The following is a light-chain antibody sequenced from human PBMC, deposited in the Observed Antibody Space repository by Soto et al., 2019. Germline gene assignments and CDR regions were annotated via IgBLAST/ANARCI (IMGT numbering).Light chain of an antibody. V-gene: IGLV2-14*01. CDR2: EVS. CDR3: SSYTSSSTLYV. CDR1: SSDXGGYNY. Sequence: QSALTQPASVSGSPGQSITISCAGTSSDXGGYNYVSWYQQHPGKAPKVMIYEVSNRPSGVSNRFSGSKSGNTASLTISGLQAEDEADYYCSSYTSSSTLYVFGSGTKLTVL. J-gene: IGLJ1*01.